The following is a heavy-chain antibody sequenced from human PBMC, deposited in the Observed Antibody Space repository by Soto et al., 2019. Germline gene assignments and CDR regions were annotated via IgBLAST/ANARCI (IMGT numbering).Heavy chain of an antibody. V-gene: IGHV1-8*01. CDR1: EDTFTHYD. D-gene: IGHD2-21*01. J-gene: IGHJ5*02. CDR2: MTPNTGNI. CDR3: VRRVASGHRSWFDP. Sequence: QVELVQSGAEVKKPGASVRVSCQASEDTFTHYDLNWVRQATGQGLEWMGWMTPNTGNIDYAHKFQGRVTMTRDTSTRTVYMELSSLRSDDTAVYYCVRRVASGHRSWFDPWGQGTLGTVSS.